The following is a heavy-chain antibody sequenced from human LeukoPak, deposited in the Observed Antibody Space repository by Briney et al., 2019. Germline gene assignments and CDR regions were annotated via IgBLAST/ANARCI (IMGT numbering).Heavy chain of an antibody. D-gene: IGHD5-12*01. CDR2: LNPQTGDT. J-gene: IGHJ4*02. CDR3: ARHGDSYDSPYDY. V-gene: IGHV1-2*02. Sequence: GASVKVSCKASGYAFSAYYMHWVRQAPGQGLEWMGWLNPQTGDTHFAQKFQGRVTFTRDKSISTAYLQWSSLKASDTAMYFCARHGDSYDSPYDYWGQGTLVTVSS. CDR1: GYAFSAYY.